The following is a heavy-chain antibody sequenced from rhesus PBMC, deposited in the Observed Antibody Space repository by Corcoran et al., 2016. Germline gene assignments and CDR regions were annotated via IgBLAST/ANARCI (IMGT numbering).Heavy chain of an antibody. V-gene: IGHV4-127*01. CDR2: IGGSSGTT. D-gene: IGHD3-16*01. J-gene: IGHJ4*01. Sequence: QVPLQESGPGLVKHSETLSLTCAVSGYSIASAYGWTWLRQPPGKGLEWFGYIGGSSGTTNYNPSLKSRVTISKDTSKNQFSLKLSSVTAADTAVYYCARAAPFYSSGSYYGGGGYDYWGQGVLVTVSS. CDR1: GYSIASAYG. CDR3: ARAAPFYSSGSYYGGGGYDY.